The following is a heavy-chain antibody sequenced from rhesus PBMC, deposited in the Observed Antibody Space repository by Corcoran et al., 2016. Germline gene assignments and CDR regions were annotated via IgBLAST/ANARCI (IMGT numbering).Heavy chain of an antibody. CDR2: IYGSGGGT. CDR3: ARVGLGGAAAGPVFDY. Sequence: QVQLQESGPGLVKPSETLSLTCAVSGGSISDDYYWSWIRQPPGKGLEWIGYIYGSGGGTNYNPSLKHRVTLSIDTAKNQFSLKLSSVTAADTAVYYCARVGLGGAAAGPVFDYWGQGVLVTVSS. J-gene: IGHJ4*01. D-gene: IGHD6S26*01. V-gene: IGHV4-106*01. CDR1: GGSISDDYY.